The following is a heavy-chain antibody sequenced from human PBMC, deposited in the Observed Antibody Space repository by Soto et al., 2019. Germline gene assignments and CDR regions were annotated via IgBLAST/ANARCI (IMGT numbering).Heavy chain of an antibody. D-gene: IGHD6-13*01. J-gene: IGHJ4*02. CDR1: GFTFSTHA. Sequence: VQLVECGGGVVQPGRSLRLSCAASGFTFSTHAMHWVRQAPGKGLECVAIVSFDGTNKYHADSVKGRFTISRDNSKNTLYLQMSGLTPEDTAVYYCARDQTGITTAGGGRIDHWGQGTLVTVSS. V-gene: IGHV3-30-3*01. CDR2: VSFDGTNK. CDR3: ARDQTGITTAGGGRIDH.